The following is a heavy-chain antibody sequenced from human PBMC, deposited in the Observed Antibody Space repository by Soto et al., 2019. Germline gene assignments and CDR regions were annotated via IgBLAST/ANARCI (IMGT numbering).Heavy chain of an antibody. CDR3: ARVSKADIVVVPAARGAFDI. J-gene: IGHJ3*02. V-gene: IGHV3-7*03. Sequence: GGSLRLSCAASGFTFSNAWMSWVRQAPGKGLEWVANIKQDGSEKYYVDSVKGRFTISRDNAKNSLYLQMNSLRAEDTAVYYCARVSKADIVVVPAARGAFDIWGQGTMVTVSS. D-gene: IGHD2-2*01. CDR2: IKQDGSEK. CDR1: GFTFSNAW.